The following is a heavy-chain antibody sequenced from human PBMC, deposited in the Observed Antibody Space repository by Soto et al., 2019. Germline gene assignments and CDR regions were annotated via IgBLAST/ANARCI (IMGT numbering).Heavy chain of an antibody. J-gene: IGHJ6*03. CDR1: GYSFTSHG. D-gene: IGHD3-10*01. CDR3: SRMVRGSNIDYYHYMYG. CDR2: ISASNGDT. V-gene: IGHV1-18*01. Sequence: QVQLVQSGAEVKKPGASVKVSCKASGYSFTSHGISWVRQAPGQGLEWMAWISASNGDTNYAQKFQGRVTVTTDTSTSTGYMELRSRRSEDTAVYYCSRMVRGSNIDYYHYMYGWGNGTTVTVSS.